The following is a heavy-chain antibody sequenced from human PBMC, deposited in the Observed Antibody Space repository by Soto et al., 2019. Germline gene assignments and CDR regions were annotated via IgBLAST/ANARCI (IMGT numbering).Heavy chain of an antibody. CDR1: GGSISSYY. D-gene: IGHD1-26*01. Sequence: SETLSLTCTVSGGSISSYYWSWIRQPPGKGLEWIGYIYYSGSTNYNPSLKSRVTISVDTSKNQFSLKLSSVTAADTAVYYCARSYSGSYRYYFDYWGQGTLVTVSS. V-gene: IGHV4-59*01. CDR3: ARSYSGSYRYYFDY. CDR2: IYYSGST. J-gene: IGHJ4*02.